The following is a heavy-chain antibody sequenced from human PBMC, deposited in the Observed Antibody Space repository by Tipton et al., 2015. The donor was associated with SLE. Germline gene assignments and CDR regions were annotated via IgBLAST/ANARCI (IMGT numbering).Heavy chain of an antibody. CDR1: GGSISSHY. CDR2: IYYSGST. CDR3: AKLGYSYGS. Sequence: TLSLTCTVSGGSISSHYWSWIRQPPGKGLEWIGYIYYSGSTNYNPSLKSRVTISVDTSKNQFSLKLSSVTAADTAVYYCAKLGYSYGSWGQGTLVTVSS. J-gene: IGHJ4*02. D-gene: IGHD5-18*01. V-gene: IGHV4-59*11.